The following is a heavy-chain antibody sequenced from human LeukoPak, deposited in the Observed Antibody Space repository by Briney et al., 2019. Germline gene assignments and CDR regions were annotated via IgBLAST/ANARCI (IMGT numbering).Heavy chain of an antibody. V-gene: IGHV1-2*06. D-gene: IGHD3-22*01. J-gene: IGHJ4*02. Sequence: ASVKVSCKASGYTFTSYGISWVRQAPGQGLEWMGRINPNSGDTNYAQKFQGRVTMTRDTSISTAYMELSRLRSDDTAVYYCARAPRGFYYYDSSGYYTDFDYWGQGTLVTVSS. CDR1: GYTFTSYG. CDR3: ARAPRGFYYYDSSGYYTDFDY. CDR2: INPNSGDT.